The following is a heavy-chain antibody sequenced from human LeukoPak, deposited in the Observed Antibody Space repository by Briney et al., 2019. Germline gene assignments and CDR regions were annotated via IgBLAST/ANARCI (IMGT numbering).Heavy chain of an antibody. Sequence: LSGGSLRLSCAASGFTFNSYEMNWVRQAPGKGLEWVSYISSSGGTIYYADSVKGRFTISRDNAKNSLYLQMNSLRAEDTAVYYCARDTNWGLDYWDQGTLVTVCS. CDR1: GFTFNSYE. J-gene: IGHJ4*02. V-gene: IGHV3-48*03. D-gene: IGHD7-27*01. CDR3: ARDTNWGLDY. CDR2: ISSSGGTI.